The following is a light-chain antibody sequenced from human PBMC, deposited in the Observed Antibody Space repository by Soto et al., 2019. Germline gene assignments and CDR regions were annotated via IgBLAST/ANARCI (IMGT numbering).Light chain of an antibody. CDR1: QSVSSN. Sequence: EIVMTQSPASLSVSRGERATLSCRASQSVSSNLAWYQQKPGQAPRLLIYGASTRATGIPARFSGSGSGTVFTLTISSLQSYDFAGYYCQQYNNWPWLTFGVGTKVDIK. V-gene: IGKV3-15*01. CDR3: QQYNNWPWLT. J-gene: IGKJ4*01. CDR2: GAS.